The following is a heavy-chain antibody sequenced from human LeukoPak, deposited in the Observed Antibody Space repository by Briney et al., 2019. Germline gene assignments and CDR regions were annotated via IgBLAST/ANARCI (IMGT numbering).Heavy chain of an antibody. CDR1: GYTFTGYY. J-gene: IGHJ4*02. CDR3: ARGEYGVFCYFDS. CDR2: IKPNSGGT. Sequence: ASVKVSCKASGYTFTGYYMHWVRHAPAQGLELEGWIKPNSGGTNYAQKFQGRGTMTRDASSSTAYMALRRLRSDDTAVYYCARGEYGVFCYFDSWGQGTLVTASS. D-gene: IGHD4-17*01. V-gene: IGHV1-2*02.